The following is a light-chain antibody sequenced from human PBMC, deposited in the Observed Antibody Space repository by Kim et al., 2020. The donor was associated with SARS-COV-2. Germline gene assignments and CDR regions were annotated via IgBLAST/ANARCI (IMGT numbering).Light chain of an antibody. CDR1: QSVSTW. CDR3: QQYHSYTT. Sequence: DIQLTQSPSTLSASVGDTVTITCRASQSVSTWLAWYQQKPGKAPNLLIYKTSYLKSGVPSRFSGSVSGTEYTLTISSLQPDDFATYYCQQYHSYTTFGQGTKVDIK. V-gene: IGKV1-5*03. CDR2: KTS. J-gene: IGKJ1*01.